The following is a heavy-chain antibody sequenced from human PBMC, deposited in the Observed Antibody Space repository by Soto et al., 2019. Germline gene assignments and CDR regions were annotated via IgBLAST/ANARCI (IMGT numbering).Heavy chain of an antibody. V-gene: IGHV3-48*02. CDR3: ARDRGNPDYYYGMDV. Sequence: GGSLRLSCAASGFTFSSCSMNWVRQAPGKGLEWVSYISSSSSTIYYADSVKGRFTISRDNAKNSLYLQMNSLRDEDTAVYYCARDRGNPDYYYGMDVWGQGTTVTVSS. CDR1: GFTFSSCS. D-gene: IGHD4-4*01. J-gene: IGHJ6*02. CDR2: ISSSSSTI.